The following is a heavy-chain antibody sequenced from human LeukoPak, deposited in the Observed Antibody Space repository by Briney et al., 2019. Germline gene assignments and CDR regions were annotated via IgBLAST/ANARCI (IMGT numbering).Heavy chain of an antibody. CDR3: VRLVGVPPAVDN. D-gene: IGHD2-2*01. J-gene: IGHJ4*02. CDR2: IYNGEAT. CDR1: GFTFSDHF. V-gene: IGHV4-59*04. Sequence: GSLRLSCAASGFTFSDHFMDWVRQPPGKGLEYLGYIYNGEATYYNPSLKSRVTISVDTSKNQFSLRLTSVTAADTAVYYCVRLVGVPPAVDNWGQGTLVTVSS.